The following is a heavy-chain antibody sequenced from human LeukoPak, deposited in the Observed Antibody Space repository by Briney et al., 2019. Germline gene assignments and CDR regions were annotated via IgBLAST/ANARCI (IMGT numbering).Heavy chain of an antibody. CDR1: GGSISSYY. J-gene: IGHJ4*02. CDR2: IYYSGST. CDR3: ARNYDFWSGYLDY. Sequence: SETLSLTCTVSGGSISSYYWSWIRQPPGKGLEWIGYIYYSGSTNYNPSLKSRVTISVDTSKNQFSLKLTSVTAADTAVYYCARNYDFWSGYLDYWGQGTLVTVSS. D-gene: IGHD3-3*01. V-gene: IGHV4-59*01.